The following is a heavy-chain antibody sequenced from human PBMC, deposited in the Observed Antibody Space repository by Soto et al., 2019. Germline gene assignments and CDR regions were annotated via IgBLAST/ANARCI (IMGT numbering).Heavy chain of an antibody. V-gene: IGHV3-48*01. CDR1: GFTFSSYS. CDR3: ARVPWYSSGWYLPEPPSGYFDL. J-gene: IGHJ2*01. Sequence: GGSLRLSCAASGFTFSSYSMNWVRQAPGKGLEWVSYISSSSSTIYYADSVKGRFTISRDNAKNSLYLQMNSLRAEDTAVYYCARVPWYSSGWYLPEPPSGYFDLWGRGTLVTVAS. D-gene: IGHD6-19*01. CDR2: ISSSSSTI.